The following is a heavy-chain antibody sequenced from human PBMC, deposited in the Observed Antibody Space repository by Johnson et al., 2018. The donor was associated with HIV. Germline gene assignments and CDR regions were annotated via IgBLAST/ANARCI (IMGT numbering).Heavy chain of an antibody. CDR2: ISFSDSTI. CDR3: ARSGPNWAFDF. D-gene: IGHD1-1*01. J-gene: IGHJ3*01. CDR1: GFIFSDYY. Sequence: QVQLVESGGGVVQPGGSLRLSCVASGFIFSDYYMSWIRQAPGKGLEWVSYISFSDSTIYSADSVQGRFTISRDNARNTMFVQMKSLRAEDTAVYYCARSGPNWAFDFWGQGTMVTVSS. V-gene: IGHV3-11*04.